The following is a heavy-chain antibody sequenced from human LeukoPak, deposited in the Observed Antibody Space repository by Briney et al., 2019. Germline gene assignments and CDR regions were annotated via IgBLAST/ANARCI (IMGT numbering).Heavy chain of an antibody. Sequence: GASVKVSCKASGYTFTGYSMHWVRQAPGQGLEWMGWINPNSGVANHAQDFQGRVTMTRDTSISTAYMELSRLRSDDTAVYYCARGLRGYTYFFDLWGQGTLVTVSS. CDR1: GYTFTGYS. J-gene: IGHJ4*02. CDR3: ARGLRGYTYFFDL. V-gene: IGHV1-2*02. CDR2: INPNSGVA. D-gene: IGHD3-22*01.